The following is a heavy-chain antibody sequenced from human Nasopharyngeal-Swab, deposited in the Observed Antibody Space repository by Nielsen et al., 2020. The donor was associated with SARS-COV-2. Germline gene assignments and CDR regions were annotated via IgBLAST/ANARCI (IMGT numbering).Heavy chain of an antibody. J-gene: IGHJ4*02. CDR2: IRSKGNNYAT. CDR3: TRCGGGCYSGRDY. V-gene: IGHV3-73*01. Sequence: VSCAASGFTFSDSAIHWVRPASGKGLEWVGRIRSKGNNYATAYAASVKGRFIIFRDDPTNTAYLQMNSLKTEDTAVYYCTRCGGGCYSGRDYWGQGTLVTVSS. D-gene: IGHD2-21*02. CDR1: GFTFSDSA.